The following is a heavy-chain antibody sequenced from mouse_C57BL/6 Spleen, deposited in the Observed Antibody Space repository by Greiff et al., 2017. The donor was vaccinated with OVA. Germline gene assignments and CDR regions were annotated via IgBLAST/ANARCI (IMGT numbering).Heavy chain of an antibody. V-gene: IGHV1-15*01. Sequence: VKVVESGAELVRPGASVTLSCKASGYTFTDYEMHWVKQTPVHGLEWIGAIDPETGGTAYNQKFKGKAILTADKSSSTAYMELRSLTSEDSAVYYCTRQGFITTVVAYYFDYWGQGTTLTVSS. CDR3: TRQGFITTVVAYYFDY. D-gene: IGHD1-1*01. J-gene: IGHJ2*01. CDR2: IDPETGGT. CDR1: GYTFTDYE.